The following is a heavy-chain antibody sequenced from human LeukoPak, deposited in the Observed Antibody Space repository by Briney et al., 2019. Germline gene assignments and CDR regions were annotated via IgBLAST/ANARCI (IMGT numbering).Heavy chain of an antibody. V-gene: IGHV3-21*01. CDR1: GFTFSSYS. D-gene: IGHD5-12*01. CDR3: ARATWLRSEHIDY. Sequence: GGSLRLSCAASGFTFSSYSMNWVRQAPGKGLEWVSSISSSSSYIYYADSVKGRFTISRDNSKNTLYLQMNSLRAEDTAVYYCARATWLRSEHIDYWGQGTLVTVSS. CDR2: ISSSSSYI. J-gene: IGHJ4*02.